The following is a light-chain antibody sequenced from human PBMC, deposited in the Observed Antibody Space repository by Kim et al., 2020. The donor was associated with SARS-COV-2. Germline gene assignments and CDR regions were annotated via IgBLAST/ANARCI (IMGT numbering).Light chain of an antibody. CDR1: SSDVGGFNY. CDR3: SSFPGSHNFVP. CDR2: EVT. J-gene: IGLJ1*01. V-gene: IGLV2-8*01. Sequence: QSALTQPASASGSPGQSFTIACTGTSSDVGGFNYVSWYQQLPGKAPKLLIYEVTQRPSGVPDRFSGSKSGNTASLTVSGLQAEDEADYYCSSFPGSHNFVPFGSWTQLTVL.